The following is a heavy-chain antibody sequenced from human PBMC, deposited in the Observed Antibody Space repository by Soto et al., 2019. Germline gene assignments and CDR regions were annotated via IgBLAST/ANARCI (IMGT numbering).Heavy chain of an antibody. CDR2: ISHSGST. CDR1: GGSFSGYY. Sequence: SETLSLTCDVYGGSFSGYYGSWIRQPPGKGLEWIGEISHSGSTNYNPSLKSRVTISVDTSKNQFSLKLSSVTAADTAVYYCARARWKKGYSSGWYISRWFDPWGQGTLVTVSS. V-gene: IGHV4-34*01. D-gene: IGHD6-19*01. J-gene: IGHJ5*02. CDR3: ARARWKKGYSSGWYISRWFDP.